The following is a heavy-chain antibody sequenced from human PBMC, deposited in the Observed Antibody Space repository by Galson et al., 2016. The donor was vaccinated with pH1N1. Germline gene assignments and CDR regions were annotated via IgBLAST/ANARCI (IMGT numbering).Heavy chain of an antibody. CDR1: ANTFSRYY. V-gene: IGHV1-46*01. CDR2: IYPGDGNV. D-gene: IGHD3-22*01. J-gene: IGHJ4*02. CDR3: AQYSSSSGDPA. Sequence: SVKVSCKASANTFSRYYIHWVREAPGQGLQWMGIIYPGDGNVNYAQKFQDRVTMTRDRPTTTVYMEISSLTSDDTATYYCAQYSSSSGDPAWGQGTRVTVSS.